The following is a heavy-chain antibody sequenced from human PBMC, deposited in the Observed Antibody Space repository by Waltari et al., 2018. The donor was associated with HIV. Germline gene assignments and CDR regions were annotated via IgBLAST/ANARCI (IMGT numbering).Heavy chain of an antibody. V-gene: IGHV1-3*01. CDR3: AREFLDGEYMITIFGVVIGPWFDP. CDR2: INAGNGNT. CDR1: GYTFTSYA. J-gene: IGHJ5*02. D-gene: IGHD3-3*01. Sequence: QVQLVQSGAEVKKPGASVKVSCKASGYTFTSYAMHWVRQAPGQRLEWMGWINAGNGNTKYSQKFQGRVTITRDTSASTAYMELSSLRSEDTAVYYCAREFLDGEYMITIFGVVIGPWFDPWGQGTLVTVSS.